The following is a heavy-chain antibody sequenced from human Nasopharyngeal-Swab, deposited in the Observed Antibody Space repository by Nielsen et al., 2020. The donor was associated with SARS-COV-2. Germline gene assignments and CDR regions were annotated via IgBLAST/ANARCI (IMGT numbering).Heavy chain of an antibody. CDR2: IVVGSGNT. D-gene: IGHD3-16*01. J-gene: IGHJ4*02. Sequence: WVRQAPGQRLEWIGWIVVGSGNTNYAQKFQERVTITRDMSTSTAYMELSSLRPEDTAVYYCAARGGVILPFDYWGQGTLVTVSS. V-gene: IGHV1-58*01. CDR3: AARGGVILPFDY.